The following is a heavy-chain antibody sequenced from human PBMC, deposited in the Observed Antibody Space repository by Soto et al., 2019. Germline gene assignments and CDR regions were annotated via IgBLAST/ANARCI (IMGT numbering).Heavy chain of an antibody. Sequence: SETLSLTCTVSGGSISSNYWTWIRQPPGKGLEWIGYVYNSGSTNYNPSLKSRVTISEXXXXXXFXLXVXXXTAAXTAVYYCARYRREAVAGYTLDNWGQGILVTGSS. J-gene: IGHJ4*02. CDR2: VYNSGST. V-gene: IGHV4-59*01. D-gene: IGHD2-15*01. CDR1: GGSISSNY. CDR3: ARYRREAVAGYTLDN.